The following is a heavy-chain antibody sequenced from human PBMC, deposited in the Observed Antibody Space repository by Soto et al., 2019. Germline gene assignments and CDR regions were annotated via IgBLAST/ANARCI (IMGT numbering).Heavy chain of an antibody. CDR2: IRSKAYGGTT. CDR3: TRPKLRYFDWLSEYYYYYGMDV. Sequence: GSLRLSCTASGFTFGDYAMSWFRQAPGKGLEWVGFIRSKAYGGTTEYAASVKGRFTISRDDSKSIAYLQMNSLKTEDTAVYYCTRPKLRYFDWLSEYYYYYGMDVWGQGTTVTVSS. V-gene: IGHV3-49*03. CDR1: GFTFGDYA. D-gene: IGHD3-9*01. J-gene: IGHJ6*02.